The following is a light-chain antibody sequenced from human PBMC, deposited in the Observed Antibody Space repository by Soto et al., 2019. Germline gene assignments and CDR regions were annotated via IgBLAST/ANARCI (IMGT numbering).Light chain of an antibody. V-gene: IGKV3-20*01. CDR1: QSVSSSY. CDR3: QQFGGSPRT. J-gene: IGKJ1*01. CDR2: GAS. Sequence: EIVLTQSPGTLSLSPGERATLSCMASQSVSSSYLAWYQQKPGQAPRLLIYGASIRATGIPDRFSGSGSGTDFTLTISRLEPEDAAVYYCQQFGGSPRTFGQGTRVEIK.